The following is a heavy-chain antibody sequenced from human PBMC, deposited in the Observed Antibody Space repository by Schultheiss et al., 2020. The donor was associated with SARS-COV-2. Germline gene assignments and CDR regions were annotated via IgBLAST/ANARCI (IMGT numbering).Heavy chain of an antibody. CDR2: IYSGGST. CDR3: ARDHGVA. D-gene: IGHD5-24*01. Sequence: GESLKISCAASGFTFSSYAMSWVRQAPGKGLEWVSVIYSGGSTYYADSVKGRFTISRDNAKNSLYLQMNSLRAEDTAVYYCARDHGVAWGQGTLVTVSS. CDR1: GFTFSSYA. J-gene: IGHJ5*02. V-gene: IGHV3-66*01.